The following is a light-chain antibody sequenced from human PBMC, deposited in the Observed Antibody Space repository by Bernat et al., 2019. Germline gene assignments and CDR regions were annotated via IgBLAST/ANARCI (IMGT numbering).Light chain of an antibody. CDR2: AVS. CDR3: SSYACSNNLV. V-gene: IGLV2-8*01. Sequence: QSALTQPPSASGSPGQSVTISCTGTSSDVGGYNYVSWYQQHPGKAPTLMIYAVSKRPSGVPDRFSGSKSGNTASLTVSGLQAEDEADYYCSSYACSNNLVFGGGTKLTVL. CDR1: SSDVGGYNY. J-gene: IGLJ3*02.